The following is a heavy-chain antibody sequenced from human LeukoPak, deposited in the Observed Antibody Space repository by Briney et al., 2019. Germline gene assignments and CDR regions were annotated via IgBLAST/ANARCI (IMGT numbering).Heavy chain of an antibody. D-gene: IGHD4-17*01. CDR3: ARQDYGDNNWFDP. V-gene: IGHV4-59*01. Sequence: PSETLSLTCTVSGGSISNYYWSWIRQPPGKGLEWIGYVSYSGSTNYNPSLRSRVTISVDTSKNQFSLELSSVTAADTAVYYCARQDYGDNNWFDPWGQGTLVTVPS. CDR2: VSYSGST. CDR1: GGSISNYY. J-gene: IGHJ5*02.